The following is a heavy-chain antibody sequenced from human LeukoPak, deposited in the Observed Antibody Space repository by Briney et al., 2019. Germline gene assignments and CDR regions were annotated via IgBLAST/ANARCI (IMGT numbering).Heavy chain of an antibody. J-gene: IGHJ4*02. Sequence: PGGSLRLSCAASGFTFSSYAMSWVRQAPGKGLEWVSAISGSGGSTYYADSVKGRYTISRDNSKNTLYLQMNSLRAEDTAVYYCAKDWYYYGSGSYLGPVFDYWGQGTLVTVSS. CDR2: ISGSGGST. D-gene: IGHD3-10*01. CDR3: AKDWYYYGSGSYLGPVFDY. V-gene: IGHV3-23*01. CDR1: GFTFSSYA.